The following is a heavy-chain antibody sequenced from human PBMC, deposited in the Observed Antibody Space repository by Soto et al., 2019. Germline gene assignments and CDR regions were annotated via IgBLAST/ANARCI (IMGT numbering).Heavy chain of an antibody. Sequence: GSLRLSCAASGFTSSSYAMNWVRQAPGKGLEWVSVISDSGGTYYADSVQGRFTFSRDNSKNTLYLQMNSLRAEDTAVYLCAKYNCSGGTCYFDFCGRRSLV. D-gene: IGHD2-15*01. CDR3: AKYNCSGGTCYFDF. CDR1: GFTSSSYA. CDR2: ISDSGGT. J-gene: IGHJ4*02. V-gene: IGHV3-23*01.